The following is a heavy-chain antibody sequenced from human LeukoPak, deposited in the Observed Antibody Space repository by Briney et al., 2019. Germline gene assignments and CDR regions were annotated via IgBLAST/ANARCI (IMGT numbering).Heavy chain of an antibody. Sequence: PGGSLRLSCAASGFTFSSYAMNWVRQAPGKGLEWVSAVRGSDAGTSYADSVKGRFTISRDNSKNTLYLQMNSLRAEDTAVYYCAKSPYIASHIDFDYWGQGTTVTVSS. CDR3: AKSPYIASHIDFDY. V-gene: IGHV3-23*01. CDR2: VRGSDAGT. D-gene: IGHD3-16*01. J-gene: IGHJ4*03. CDR1: GFTFSSYA.